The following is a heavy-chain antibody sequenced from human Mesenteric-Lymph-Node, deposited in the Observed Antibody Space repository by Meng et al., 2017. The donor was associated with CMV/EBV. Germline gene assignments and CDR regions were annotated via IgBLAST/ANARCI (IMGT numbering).Heavy chain of an antibody. CDR1: GFTFGDYA. CDR3: TRDLTPRSSGWSYYYYYYGMDV. J-gene: IGHJ6*02. V-gene: IGHV3-49*04. D-gene: IGHD6-19*01. CDR2: IRSKAYGGTT. Sequence: GGSLRLSCAASGFTFGDYAMSWVRQAPGKGLEWVGFIRSKAYGGTTEYAASVKGRFTISRDDSKSIAYLQMNSLKTEDTAVYYCTRDLTPRSSGWSYYYYYYGMDVWGQGTTVTVSS.